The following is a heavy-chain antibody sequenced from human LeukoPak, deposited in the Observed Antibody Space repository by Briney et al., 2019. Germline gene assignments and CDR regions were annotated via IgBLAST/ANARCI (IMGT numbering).Heavy chain of an antibody. CDR3: AASSIAALSSDY. V-gene: IGHV1-18*01. CDR1: GYTFTSYG. J-gene: IGHJ4*02. D-gene: IGHD6-6*01. Sequence: ASVKVSCKASGYTFTSYGISWVQQAPGQGLEWMGWISAYNGNTNYAQKLQGRVTMTTDTSTSTAYMELRSLRSDDTAVYYCAASSIAALSSDYWGQGTLVTVSS. CDR2: ISAYNGNT.